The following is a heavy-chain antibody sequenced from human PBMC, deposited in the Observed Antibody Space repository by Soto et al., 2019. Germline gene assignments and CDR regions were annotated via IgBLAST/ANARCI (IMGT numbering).Heavy chain of an antibody. J-gene: IGHJ4*02. CDR1: GGSFSGYY. D-gene: IGHD5-12*01. CDR3: ARGGNSGYVW. V-gene: IGHV4-34*01. CDR2: INHSGST. Sequence: QVQLQQWGAGLLKPSETLSLTCAVYGGSFSGYYWSWIRQPPGKGLEWIGEINHSGSTNYNPSLXSXVXIXXDTSKNQFSLKLSSVTAADTAVYYCARGGNSGYVWWGQGTLVTVSS.